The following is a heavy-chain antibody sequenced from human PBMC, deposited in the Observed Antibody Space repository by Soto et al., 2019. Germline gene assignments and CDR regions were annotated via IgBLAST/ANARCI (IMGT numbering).Heavy chain of an antibody. Sequence: GGSLRLSCAASGFIFSGYGMHWVRQAPGKGLEWVAFIIYDGSNKYYADSVKGRFTISRDNSKNSLYLQMNSLRAEDTAVYYCAREGGYYGSGSYYSWPDYWGQGTLVTVSS. J-gene: IGHJ4*02. V-gene: IGHV3-30*03. CDR1: GFIFSGYG. CDR3: AREGGYYGSGSYYSWPDY. D-gene: IGHD3-10*01. CDR2: IIYDGSNK.